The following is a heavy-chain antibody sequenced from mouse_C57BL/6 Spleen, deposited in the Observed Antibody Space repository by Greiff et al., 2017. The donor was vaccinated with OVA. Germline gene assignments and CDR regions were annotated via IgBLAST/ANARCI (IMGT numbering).Heavy chain of an antibody. Sequence: QVQLKQPGAELVKPGASVKLSCKASGYTFTSYWMHWVKQRPGRGLEWIGRIDPNSGGTKYNEKFKSKATLTVDKPSSTAYMQLSSLTSEDSAVYYCARFPYYYGSSFWGQGTTLTVSS. CDR3: ARFPYYYGSSF. D-gene: IGHD1-1*01. CDR1: GYTFTSYW. V-gene: IGHV1-72*01. J-gene: IGHJ2*01. CDR2: IDPNSGGT.